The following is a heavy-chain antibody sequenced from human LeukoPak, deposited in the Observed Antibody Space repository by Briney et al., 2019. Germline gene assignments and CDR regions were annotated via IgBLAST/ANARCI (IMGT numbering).Heavy chain of an antibody. D-gene: IGHD5-18*01. Sequence: ASVKVSCKASGYTFTGYYMHWVRQAPGQGLEWMGWINPNSGGTNYAQKFQGWVTMTRDTSISTAYMELSRLRSDDTAVYYCARVRRGGYSYGPGAFDIWGQGTMVTVSS. CDR3: ARVRRGGYSYGPGAFDI. V-gene: IGHV1-2*04. CDR2: INPNSGGT. J-gene: IGHJ3*02. CDR1: GYTFTGYY.